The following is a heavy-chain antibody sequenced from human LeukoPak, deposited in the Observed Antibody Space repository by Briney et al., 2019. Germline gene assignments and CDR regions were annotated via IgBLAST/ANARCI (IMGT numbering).Heavy chain of an antibody. CDR1: GFAFSTYE. CDR2: ITTSGSTT. J-gene: IGHJ4*02. CDR3: ARGGSVSYYFDY. V-gene: IGHV3-48*03. Sequence: PGGSLRLSCAASGFAFSTYEVNWVRQAPGRGLEWVSYITTSGSTTYYADSVKGRFTISRDNAKNSLYLQLNSLRAEDTAIYYCARGGSVSYYFDYWGQGSLVTVSS. D-gene: IGHD1-26*01.